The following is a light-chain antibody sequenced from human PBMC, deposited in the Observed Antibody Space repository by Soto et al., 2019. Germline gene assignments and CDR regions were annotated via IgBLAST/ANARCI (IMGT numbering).Light chain of an antibody. V-gene: IGLV2-14*01. Sequence: QYVLTQPASVSGSPGQSITISCTGTSSDVGGYNYVSWYQQHPGKAPKLMIYAVTDRPSGVSSRFSGSKSGNTASLTISGLQAEDEADYYCSSYTSSSTLFGTGTKVTVL. J-gene: IGLJ1*01. CDR3: SSYTSSSTL. CDR1: SSDVGGYNY. CDR2: AVT.